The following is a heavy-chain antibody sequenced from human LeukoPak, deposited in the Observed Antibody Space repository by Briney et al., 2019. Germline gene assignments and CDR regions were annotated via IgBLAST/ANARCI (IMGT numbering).Heavy chain of an antibody. CDR1: GGSISSSSW. V-gene: IGHV4-4*02. D-gene: IGHD3-22*01. CDR2: IYHSGST. J-gene: IGHJ4*02. Sequence: PSGTLSPTCAVSGGSISSSSWWSWVRQPPGKGLEWIGEIYHSGSTNYNPSLKSRVTISVDKSKNQFSLKLSSVTAADTAVYYCARDRRYYDSSGYIRGFDYWGQGTLVTVSS. CDR3: ARDRRYYDSSGYIRGFDY.